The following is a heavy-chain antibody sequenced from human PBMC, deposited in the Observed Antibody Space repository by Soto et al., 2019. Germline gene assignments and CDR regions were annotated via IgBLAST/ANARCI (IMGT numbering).Heavy chain of an antibody. CDR1: NGSITTDNYY. D-gene: IGHD3-9*01. Sequence: SETLYITCTVSNGSITTDNYYWSCIRQPPGKGLEWIGYIYFTGSTYYHPSLKSRVSMSIDTSQNQFSLKLTSVTAADTAVYYCAIFLRYCIRNTCYLVDPWGQGKMVSVS. CDR2: IYFTGST. CDR3: AIFLRYCIRNTCYLVDP. V-gene: IGHV4-30-4*01. J-gene: IGHJ5*02.